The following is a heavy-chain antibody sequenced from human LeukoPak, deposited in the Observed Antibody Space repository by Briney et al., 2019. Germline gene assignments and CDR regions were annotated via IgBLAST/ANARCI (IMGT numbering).Heavy chain of an antibody. V-gene: IGHV4-59*12. CDR3: AREPLTWFDP. Sequence: SETLSLTCTVSGGSISSYYWSWIRQPPGKGLEWIGSIYYSGSTYYNPSLKSRVTISVDTSKNQFSLKLSSVTAADTAVYYCAREPLTWFDPWGQGTLVTVSS. CDR1: GGSISSYY. CDR2: IYYSGST. J-gene: IGHJ5*02.